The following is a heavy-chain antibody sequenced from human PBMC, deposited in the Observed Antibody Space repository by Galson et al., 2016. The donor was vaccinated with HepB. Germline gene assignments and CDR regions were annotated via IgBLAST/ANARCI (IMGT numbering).Heavy chain of an antibody. CDR1: GFSLSTSEVG. CDR3: AYGPDY. CDR2: IYGNEGK. V-gene: IGHV2-5*01. J-gene: IGHJ4*02. Sequence: PALVKPTQTLTLTCTFSGFSLSTSEVGVGWIRQPPGKALEWPALIYGNEGKRYSPSLKSRHTITKDASKNQVVLTMTNMDPLDTATYYCAYGPDYWGRGTLVTVSS. D-gene: IGHD4-17*01.